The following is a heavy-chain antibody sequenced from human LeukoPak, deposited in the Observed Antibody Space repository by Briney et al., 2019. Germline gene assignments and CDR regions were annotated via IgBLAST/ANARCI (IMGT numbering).Heavy chain of an antibody. CDR2: IYYSGST. V-gene: IGHV4-39*07. Sequence: SQTLSLTCTVSGGSISSGGYYWSWIRQPPGKGLEWIGSIYYSGSTYYNPSLKSRVTISVDTSKNQFSLKLSSVTAADTAVYYCARGAAAGMIFDYWGQGTLVTVSS. J-gene: IGHJ4*02. CDR1: GGSISSGGYY. D-gene: IGHD6-13*01. CDR3: ARGAAAGMIFDY.